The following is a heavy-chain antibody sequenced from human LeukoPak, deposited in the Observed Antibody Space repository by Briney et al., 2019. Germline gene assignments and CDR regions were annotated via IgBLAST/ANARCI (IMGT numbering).Heavy chain of an antibody. V-gene: IGHV1-69*05. CDR3: ARAPGYSSGWQLFDY. Sequence: SVKVSCKASGGTFSSYAISWVRQAPGQGLEWMGRIIPIFGTANYAQKFQGRVTFTTDESTSTAYMELSSLRSEDTAVYYCARAPGYSSGWQLFDYWGQGTLVTVSS. D-gene: IGHD6-19*01. J-gene: IGHJ4*02. CDR1: GGTFSSYA. CDR2: IIPIFGTA.